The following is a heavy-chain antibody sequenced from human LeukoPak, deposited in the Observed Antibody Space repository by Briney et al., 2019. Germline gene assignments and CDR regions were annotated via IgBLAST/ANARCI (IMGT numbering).Heavy chain of an antibody. V-gene: IGHV4-4*02. Sequence: SETLSLTCAVTGGSVSNGNWWTWVRQPPGKGLEWIGEILHSGSTYYNPSLKSRVTISVDTSKNQFSLKLSSVTAADTAVYYCARGHYSSGYPETIDYWGQGTLVTVSS. CDR1: GGSVSNGNW. J-gene: IGHJ4*02. CDR3: ARGHYSSGYPETIDY. D-gene: IGHD3-22*01. CDR2: ILHSGST.